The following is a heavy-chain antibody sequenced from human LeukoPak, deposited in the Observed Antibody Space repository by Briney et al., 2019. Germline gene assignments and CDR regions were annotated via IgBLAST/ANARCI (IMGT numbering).Heavy chain of an antibody. CDR1: GFFVSNNY. CDR2: IYSGGDT. D-gene: IGHD2-15*01. V-gene: IGHV3-53*01. Sequence: GGSLRLSCAASGFFVSNNYMSWVRQALGKGLEWVAVIYSGGDTYYPDSVKGRFTISRENSKNTLYLKMNRLRAEDTAIYYCAREWGYGCGGECFSGIQAYFGMDVWGQGTTVTVSS. CDR3: AREWGYGCGGECFSGIQAYFGMDV. J-gene: IGHJ6*02.